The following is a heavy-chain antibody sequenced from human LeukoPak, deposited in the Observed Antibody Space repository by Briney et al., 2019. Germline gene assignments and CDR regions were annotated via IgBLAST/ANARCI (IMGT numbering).Heavy chain of an antibody. CDR1: GFTVSSNY. CDR3: VRDQFFSFDY. V-gene: IGHV3-53*01. CDR2: IYSGGST. Sequence: GGSLRLSCAASGFTVSSNYMSWVRQAPGKGLEWVSVIYSGGSTYYADSVKGRFTISRDNAKNSLYLQMNSLRDEDTAVYYCVRDQFFSFDYWGQGTLVTVSS. D-gene: IGHD3-3*01. J-gene: IGHJ4*02.